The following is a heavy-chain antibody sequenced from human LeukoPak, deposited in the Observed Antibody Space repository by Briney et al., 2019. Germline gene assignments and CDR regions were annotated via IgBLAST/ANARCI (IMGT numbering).Heavy chain of an antibody. D-gene: IGHD2-21*02. Sequence: GGSLRLSCAASGFTFSSYSMNWVRQAPGKGLEWGSSINNVGSHIYYADSVKGRFAISRYNAKNSLYLQMNSLRAEDTAVYYCARRDPQHCGGDCYNSPLDYWGQGTLVTVSS. J-gene: IGHJ4*02. V-gene: IGHV3-21*01. CDR2: INNVGSHI. CDR1: GFTFSSYS. CDR3: ARRDPQHCGGDCYNSPLDY.